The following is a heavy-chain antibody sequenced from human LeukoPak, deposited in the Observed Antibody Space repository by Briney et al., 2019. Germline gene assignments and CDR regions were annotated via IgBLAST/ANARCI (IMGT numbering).Heavy chain of an antibody. Sequence: SQTLSLTCTVSGGSISSGAYYYNWIRQPAGKGLEWIGRIYTSGSTNYNPSLKSRLTISVDTSKNQFSLKLSSVTAADTAVYYCARDVYDFWSGYYDWGPGTPVTVSS. CDR1: GGSISSGAYY. CDR2: IYTSGST. CDR3: ARDVYDFWSGYYD. J-gene: IGHJ4*02. D-gene: IGHD3-3*01. V-gene: IGHV4-61*02.